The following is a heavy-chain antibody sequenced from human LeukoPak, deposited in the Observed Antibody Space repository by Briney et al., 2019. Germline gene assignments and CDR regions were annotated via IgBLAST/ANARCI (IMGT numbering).Heavy chain of an antibody. J-gene: IGHJ4*02. CDR3: AREIVAGAFDS. CDR1: GFTVNDYY. CDR2: IGSSDSRV. D-gene: IGHD6-19*01. V-gene: IGHV3-11*01. Sequence: PGGSLRLSCAVSGFTVNDYYISWIRQAPGKGLEWVSDIGSSDSRVACGDSVRGRFTISRDFASNSLYLEMNSLEVEDTAVYYCAREIVAGAFDSWGQGTLVTVSS.